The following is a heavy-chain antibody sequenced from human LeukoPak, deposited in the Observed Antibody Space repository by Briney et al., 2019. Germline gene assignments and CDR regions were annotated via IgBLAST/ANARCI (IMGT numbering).Heavy chain of an antibody. J-gene: IGHJ4*02. CDR2: IKSDGTGI. V-gene: IGHV3-74*01. CDR3: VRGQTIDY. CDR1: GFTFSDYW. Sequence: RLGGSLRLSCAASGFTFSDYWMYWVRQAPGKGLVWVSRIKSDGTGILYADFVEGRFTISRDNAKNALYMQMTSLRDEDTAVYYCVRGQTIDYWGQGTLVTVSS.